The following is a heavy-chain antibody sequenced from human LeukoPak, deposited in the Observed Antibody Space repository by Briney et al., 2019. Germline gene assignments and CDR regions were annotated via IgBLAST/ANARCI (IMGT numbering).Heavy chain of an antibody. CDR1: GYTFTSYD. CDR2: MNPNSGNT. Sequence: ASVKVSCKASGYTFTSYDINWVRQATGQGPEWMGWMNPNSGNTGYAQKFQGRVTMTRNTSISTAYMELSSLRSEDTAVYYCARGLSEWNHVVVVAATRGGNWFDPWGQGTLVTVSS. V-gene: IGHV1-8*01. CDR3: ARGLSEWNHVVVVAATRGGNWFDP. D-gene: IGHD2-15*01. J-gene: IGHJ5*02.